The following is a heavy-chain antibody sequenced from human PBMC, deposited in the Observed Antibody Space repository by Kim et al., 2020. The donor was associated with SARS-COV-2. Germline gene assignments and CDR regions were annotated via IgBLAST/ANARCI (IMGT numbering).Heavy chain of an antibody. V-gene: IGHV3-7*03. CDR1: GFSFSIYW. Sequence: GGSLRLSCAASGFSFSIYWMGWVRQVPGKGLEWVANINEDGSDKYYVDSVKGRLTISRDNAKKSLFLQMNSLRAEDTAYYSCARDTYRFFDYWVQGTLVT. CDR2: INEDGSDK. J-gene: IGHJ4*02. CDR3: ARDTYRFFDY.